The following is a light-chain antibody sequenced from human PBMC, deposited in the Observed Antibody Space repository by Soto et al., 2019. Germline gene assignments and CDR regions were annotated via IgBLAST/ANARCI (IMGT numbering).Light chain of an antibody. V-gene: IGKV3-15*01. CDR2: GAS. CDR1: QSVSSK. Sequence: EIVMTQSPATLSVSPGERATLSCRASQSVSSKLAWYQQKPGQGPRLLIYGASTRATGIPARFSGSGSGTDFTLTISSLQSEDFEVYYCQHYSTWLWTFGQGTKVEI. J-gene: IGKJ1*01. CDR3: QHYSTWLWT.